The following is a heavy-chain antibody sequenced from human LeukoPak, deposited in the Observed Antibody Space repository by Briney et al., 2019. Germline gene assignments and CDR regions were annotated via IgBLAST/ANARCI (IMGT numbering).Heavy chain of an antibody. V-gene: IGHV4-59*02. CDR2: IYKIGTT. J-gene: IGHJ4*02. CDR3: VIGAGWQPDY. D-gene: IGHD2-15*01. Sequence: PSETLSLTCTVFGDSVTGYYLNWVRQPPGKGLEWIGHIYKIGTTNYNPSLKSRLTISADTSKNQFSLKLRSVTAADTAVYYYVIGAGWQPDYWGQGALVTVSS. CDR1: GDSVTGYY.